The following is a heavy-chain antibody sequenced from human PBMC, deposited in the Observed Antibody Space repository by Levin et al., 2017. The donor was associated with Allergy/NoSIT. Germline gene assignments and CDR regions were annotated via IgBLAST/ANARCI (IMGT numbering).Heavy chain of an antibody. V-gene: IGHV3-9*01. D-gene: IGHD1-1*01. J-gene: IGHJ3*02. CDR1: RFTFDDYA. CDR3: ATRPPQLDAFHVFDI. CDR2: LSWNSGRI. Sequence: PGGSLRLSCAASRFTFDDYAMHWVRQAPGKGLEWVSGLSWNSGRIGYADSVKGRFTISRDNSKNTLYLQVSSLRAEDTAIYYCATRPPQLDAFHVFDIWGQGTRLTVSS.